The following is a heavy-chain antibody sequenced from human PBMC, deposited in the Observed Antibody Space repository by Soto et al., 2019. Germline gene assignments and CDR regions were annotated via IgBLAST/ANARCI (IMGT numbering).Heavy chain of an antibody. CDR1: GFTFRRYS. Sequence: GGSLRFSCAVSGFTFRRYSMNWVRQAPGKGLEWVSYISSSSTTIYYADSVKGRFTISRDNAKNSLSLQMYSLRDEDTAVYYCARDFYGSGGYYDFWGQGTLVTVSS. V-gene: IGHV3-48*02. CDR2: ISSSSTTI. D-gene: IGHD3-10*01. CDR3: ARDFYGSGGYYDF. J-gene: IGHJ4*02.